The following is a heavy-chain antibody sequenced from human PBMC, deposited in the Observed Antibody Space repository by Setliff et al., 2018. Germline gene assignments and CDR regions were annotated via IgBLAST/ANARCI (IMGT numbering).Heavy chain of an antibody. D-gene: IGHD3-10*01. CDR1: GGTFSSCA. Sequence: SVKVSCKASGGTFSSCAISWVRQAPGQGLEWMGGIIPIFGTANYAQKFEGRVTITTDESTSTAYMELSSLRSEDTAVYYCARAGLLWFGDQTYYYYGMDVWGQGTTVTVSS. CDR2: IIPIFGTA. V-gene: IGHV1-69*05. CDR3: ARAGLLWFGDQTYYYYGMDV. J-gene: IGHJ6*02.